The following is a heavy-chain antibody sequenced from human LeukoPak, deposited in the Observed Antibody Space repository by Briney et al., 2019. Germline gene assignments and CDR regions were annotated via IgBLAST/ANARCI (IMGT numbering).Heavy chain of an antibody. CDR2: INPNSGGT. D-gene: IGHD6-13*01. J-gene: IGHJ4*02. CDR1: GYTFTGYY. Sequence: ASVKVSCTASGYTFTGYYMHWVRQAPGQGLEWMGWINPNSGGTNYAQKFQGRVTMTRDTSISTAYMELSRLRSDDTAVYYCARDMRRSSSWPGYWGQGTLVTVSS. CDR3: ARDMRRSSSWPGY. V-gene: IGHV1-2*02.